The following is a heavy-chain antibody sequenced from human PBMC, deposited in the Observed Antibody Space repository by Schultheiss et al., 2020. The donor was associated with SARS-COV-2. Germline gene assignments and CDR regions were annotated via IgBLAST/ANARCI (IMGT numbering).Heavy chain of an antibody. CDR3: ARGGSPHFDGMDV. D-gene: IGHD2/OR15-2a*01. CDR1: GFTFDDYG. J-gene: IGHJ6*02. V-gene: IGHV3-21*05. Sequence: GGSLRLSCAASGFTFDDYGMSWVRQAPGKGLEWVSYISSSSSYIYYADSVKGRFTISRDNAKNSLYLQMNSLRAEDTAVYYCARGGSPHFDGMDVWGQGTTVTVSS. CDR2: ISSSSSYI.